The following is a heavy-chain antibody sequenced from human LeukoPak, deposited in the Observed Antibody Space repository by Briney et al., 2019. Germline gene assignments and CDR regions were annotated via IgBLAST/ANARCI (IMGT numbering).Heavy chain of an antibody. CDR2: IIPIFGTA. CDR3: ARRGIVGATYFDY. Sequence: SVKVSCKASGGTLSSYAISWVRQAPGQGLEWMGGIIPIFGTANYAQKFQGRVTITTDESTSTAYMELSSLRSEDTAVYYCARRGIVGATYFDYWGQGTLVTVSS. D-gene: IGHD1-26*01. V-gene: IGHV1-69*05. J-gene: IGHJ4*02. CDR1: GGTLSSYA.